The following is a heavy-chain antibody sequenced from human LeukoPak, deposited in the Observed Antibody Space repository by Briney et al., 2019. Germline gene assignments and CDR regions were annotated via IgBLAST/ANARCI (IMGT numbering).Heavy chain of an antibody. CDR3: ARERYYYDSSGPGAFDI. CDR2: ISAYNGNT. CDR1: GYTFTSYG. D-gene: IGHD3-22*01. Sequence: GASVKVSCKASGYTFTSYGIGWVRQAPGQGLEWMGWISAYNGNTNYAQKLQGRVSMTTDTSTSTAYMELRSLRSDDTAVYYCARERYYYDSSGPGAFDIWGQGTMVTVSS. V-gene: IGHV1-18*01. J-gene: IGHJ3*02.